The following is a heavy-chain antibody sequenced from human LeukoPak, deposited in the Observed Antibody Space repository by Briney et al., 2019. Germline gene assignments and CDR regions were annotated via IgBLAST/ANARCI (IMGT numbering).Heavy chain of an antibody. Sequence: PGGSLRPSCAASGFTVSSNYMSWVRQAPGKGLEWVSVIYSGGSTYYADSVKGRFTISRDNSKNTLYLQMNSLRAEDTAVYYCACYLRFLGHDAFDIWGQGTMVTVSS. CDR1: GFTVSSNY. CDR3: ACYLRFLGHDAFDI. J-gene: IGHJ3*02. CDR2: IYSGGST. D-gene: IGHD3-3*01. V-gene: IGHV3-66*02.